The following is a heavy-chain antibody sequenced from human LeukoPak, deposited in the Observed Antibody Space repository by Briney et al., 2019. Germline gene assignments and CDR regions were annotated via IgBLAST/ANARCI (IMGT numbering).Heavy chain of an antibody. J-gene: IGHJ4*02. V-gene: IGHV4-34*01. CDR2: INHSGSA. CDR3: ARARRDSGFYKVDY. Sequence: SETLSLTCAVYGGSLSGSYWSWIRQPPGKGLEWIGEINHSGSANYNPSLKSRVTLSIDKSKNQFSLNLNSVTAADTAVYYCARARRDSGFYKVDYWGQGTLVTVSS. D-gene: IGHD3-3*01. CDR1: GGSLSGSY.